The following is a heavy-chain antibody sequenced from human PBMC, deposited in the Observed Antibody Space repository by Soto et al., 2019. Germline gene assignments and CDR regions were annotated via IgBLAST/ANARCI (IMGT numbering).Heavy chain of an antibody. CDR2: IRSKTYGGTT. CDR3: SRVGGRVVVVIRQLDH. J-gene: IGHJ5*02. Sequence: VQLVESGGGLVQPGRSLRLSCTASGFSFEDYAMAWVRQAPGKGLEWVGFIRSKTYGGTTEYAASVKGRFTISRDDSKSIAYLQVDSLKTEDTAVYYCSRVGGRVVVVIRQLDHWGQGTLVTVSS. CDR1: GFSFEDYA. V-gene: IGHV3-49*04. D-gene: IGHD3-22*01.